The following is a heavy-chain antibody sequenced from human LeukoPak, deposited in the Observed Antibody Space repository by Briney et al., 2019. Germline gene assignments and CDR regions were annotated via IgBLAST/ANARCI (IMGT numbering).Heavy chain of an antibody. Sequence: ASVRVSCKASGYTFTGYYMHWVRQAPGQGLEWMGWINPNSGGTNYAQKFQGRVTMTRDTSISTAYMELSSLRSEDTAVYYCARDPGDYYDSSGYYPGDYWGQGTLVTVSS. J-gene: IGHJ4*02. CDR3: ARDPGDYYDSSGYYPGDY. V-gene: IGHV1-2*02. CDR1: GYTFTGYY. D-gene: IGHD3-22*01. CDR2: INPNSGGT.